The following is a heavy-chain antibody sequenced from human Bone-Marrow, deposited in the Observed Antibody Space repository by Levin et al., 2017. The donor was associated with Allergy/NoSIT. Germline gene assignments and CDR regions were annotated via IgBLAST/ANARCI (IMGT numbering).Heavy chain of an antibody. J-gene: IGHJ6*03. CDR2: ISYDGSNK. D-gene: IGHD6-6*01. CDR3: AKTIAARPEGYYYYYIHV. Sequence: PGGSLRLSCAASGFTFSSYGMHWVRQAPGKGLEWVAVISYDGSNKYYADSVKGRFTISRDNSKNTLYLQMNSLRAEDTAVYYCAKTIAARPEGYYYYYIHVWGKGTTVTVSS. CDR1: GFTFSSYG. V-gene: IGHV3-30*18.